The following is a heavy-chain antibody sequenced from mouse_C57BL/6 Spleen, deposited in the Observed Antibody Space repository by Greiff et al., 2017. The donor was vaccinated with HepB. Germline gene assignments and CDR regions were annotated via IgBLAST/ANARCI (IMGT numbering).Heavy chain of an antibody. CDR2: ISSGSSTI. J-gene: IGHJ2*01. D-gene: IGHD1-1*02. Sequence: EVQLVESGGGLVKPGGSLKLSCAASGFTISDYGMHWVRQAPEKGLEWVAYISSGSSTIYYADTVKGRFTISRDNAKNTLFLQMTSLRSEDTAMYYCARGWDYFDYWGQGTTLTVSS. CDR3: ARGWDYFDY. CDR1: GFTISDYG. V-gene: IGHV5-17*01.